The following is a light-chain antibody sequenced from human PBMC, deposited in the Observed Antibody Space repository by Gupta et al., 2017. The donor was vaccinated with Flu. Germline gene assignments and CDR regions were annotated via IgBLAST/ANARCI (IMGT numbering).Light chain of an antibody. CDR2: KAS. V-gene: IGKV1-5*03. CDR3: QQYRSSPWT. Sequence: DRVTIACRASQTIDSWLAWYQKKPGRAPKSRIYKASSLETGVPSRFSGSGSGTEFSLTISSLQPDDFATYYCQQYRSSPWTFGQGTKVEIK. CDR1: QTIDSW. J-gene: IGKJ1*01.